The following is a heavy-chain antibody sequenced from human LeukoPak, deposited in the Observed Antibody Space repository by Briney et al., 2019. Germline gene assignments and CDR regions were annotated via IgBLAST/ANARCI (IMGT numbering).Heavy chain of an antibody. J-gene: IGHJ4*02. CDR3: ARDCDSSGWYGPGY. CDR1: GFTFSSYG. D-gene: IGHD6-19*01. V-gene: IGHV3-33*01. CDR2: IWYDASNK. Sequence: GRSLRLSCAASGFTFSSYGMHWVRQAPGKGLEWVAVIWYDASNKYYADSVKGRFTISRDNSKNMLYLQMNRNGEEDTGVYCCARDCDSSGWYGPGYWGQGTLVTVSS.